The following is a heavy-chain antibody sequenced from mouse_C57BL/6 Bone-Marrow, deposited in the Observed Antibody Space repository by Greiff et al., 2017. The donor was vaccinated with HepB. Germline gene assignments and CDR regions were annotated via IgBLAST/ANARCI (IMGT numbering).Heavy chain of an antibody. D-gene: IGHD3-2*02. CDR3: ARQRKLRLGYFDY. V-gene: IGHV1-77*01. J-gene: IGHJ2*01. CDR2: IGPGSGST. Sequence: QVQLQQSGAELVKPGASVKISCKASGYTFTDYYINWVKQRPGQGLEWIGKIGPGSGSTYYNEKFKGKATLTADKSSRTAYMQLSSLTSEESAVYFCARQRKLRLGYFDYWGQGTTLTVSS. CDR1: GYTFTDYY.